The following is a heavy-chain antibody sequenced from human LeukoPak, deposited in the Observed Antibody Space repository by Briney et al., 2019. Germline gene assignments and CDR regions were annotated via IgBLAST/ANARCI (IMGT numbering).Heavy chain of an antibody. D-gene: IGHD2-21*02. J-gene: IGHJ4*02. CDR3: AKCVALRPHALGVVTADYYFDY. CDR2: ISSSGSTT. Sequence: AGGSLRLSCAASGFTFSSYEMNWVRQAPGKGLEWVSYISSSGSTTYYADSVKGRFTISRDNSKNTLYLQMNSLRAEDTAVYYCAKCVALRPHALGVVTADYYFDYWGQGTLVTVSS. CDR1: GFTFSSYE. V-gene: IGHV3-48*03.